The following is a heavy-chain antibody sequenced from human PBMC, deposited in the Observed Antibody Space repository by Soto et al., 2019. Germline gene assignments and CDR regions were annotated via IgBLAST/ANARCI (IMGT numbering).Heavy chain of an antibody. V-gene: IGHV5-10-1*01. CDR2: IDPSDSYT. CDR1: GYSFTSYW. Sequence: GESLKISCKGSGYSFTSYWISWVRQMPGKGLEWMGRIDPSDSYTNYSPSFQGHVTISADKSISTAYLQWSSLKASDTAMYYCARQTGQWLVRDYFDYWGQGTLVTVSS. CDR3: ARQTGQWLVRDYFDY. D-gene: IGHD6-19*01. J-gene: IGHJ4*02.